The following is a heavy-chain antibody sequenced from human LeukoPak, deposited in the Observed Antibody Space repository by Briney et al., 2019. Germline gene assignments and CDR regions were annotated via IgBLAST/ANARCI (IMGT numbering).Heavy chain of an antibody. V-gene: IGHV4-30-4*01. CDR3: ARGWYQQRWFDP. CDR2: IYYSGST. Sequence: SETLSLTCTVAVGSISSGHYYWSWIRQPPGKGLDSIGYIYYSGSTYYNPSLKRRVTISVDTSKNQFSLKLSSVTAADTAVYYCARGWYQQRWFDPWGQGTLVTVSS. D-gene: IGHD2-2*01. J-gene: IGHJ5*02. CDR1: VGSISSGHYY.